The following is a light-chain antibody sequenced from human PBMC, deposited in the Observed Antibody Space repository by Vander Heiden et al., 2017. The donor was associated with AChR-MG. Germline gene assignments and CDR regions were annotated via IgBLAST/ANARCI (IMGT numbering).Light chain of an antibody. CDR2: DVT. CDR3: SSYTTTSSWV. V-gene: IGLV2-14*03. J-gene: IGLJ3*02. CDR1: SSDVGYYTY. Sequence: QSALTQPASVSGSLGQSITISCTGTSSDVGYYTYVSWYQPHPGQAPQLLIFDVTYRPAGVSTRFSGSESGNTASLTLSGLQPEDEAHYYCSSYTTTSSWVFGGGTKLTVL.